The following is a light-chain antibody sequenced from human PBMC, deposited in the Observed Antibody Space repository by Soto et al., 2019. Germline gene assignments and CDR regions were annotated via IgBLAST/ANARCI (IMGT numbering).Light chain of an antibody. CDR1: SSDVGAYNY. V-gene: IGLV2-14*01. CDR2: DVS. Sequence: QSALTQPASVSGSPGQSITISCTGTSSDVGAYNYVSWYQQHPGKAPKLMIYDVSNRPSGVSDRFSGSKSGNTASLTISGLQAEDEGDYYCNSYTTSSTVVFGGGTQLTVL. CDR3: NSYTTSSTVV. J-gene: IGLJ2*01.